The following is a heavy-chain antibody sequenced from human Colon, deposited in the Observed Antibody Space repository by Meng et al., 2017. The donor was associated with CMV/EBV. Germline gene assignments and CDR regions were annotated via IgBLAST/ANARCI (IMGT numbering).Heavy chain of an antibody. J-gene: IGHJ4*02. D-gene: IGHD1-26*01. CDR3: ARESGSRNDY. CDR1: GGTFSSYG. CDR2: IIPMFDTR. V-gene: IGHV1-69*05. Sequence: SVKVSCKASGGTFSSYGISWVRQGPGQGLEWMGGIIPMFDTRNYAQKFQGRVTITTDESTSTVFMELRSLRPEDTAVYYCARESGSRNDYWGQGTLVTVSS.